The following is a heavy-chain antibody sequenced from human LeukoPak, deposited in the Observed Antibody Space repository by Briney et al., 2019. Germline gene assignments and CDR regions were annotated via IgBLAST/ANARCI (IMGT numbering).Heavy chain of an antibody. D-gene: IGHD3-22*01. Sequence: GGSLRLSCAASGFTFSSYAMSWVRQAPGKGLEWVANIKQDGSEKYYVDSVKGRFTISRDNAKNSLYLQMNSLRAEDTAVYYCARPRTVVDIWYFDYWGQGTLVTVSS. CDR2: IKQDGSEK. J-gene: IGHJ4*02. CDR3: ARPRTVVDIWYFDY. V-gene: IGHV3-7*01. CDR1: GFTFSSYA.